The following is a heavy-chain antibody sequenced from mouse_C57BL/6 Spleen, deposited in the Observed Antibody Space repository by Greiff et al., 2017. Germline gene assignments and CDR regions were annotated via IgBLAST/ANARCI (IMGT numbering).Heavy chain of an antibody. CDR2: ISDGGSYT. CDR3: ARGDGSSYVWFAY. D-gene: IGHD1-1*01. Sequence: EVQLVESGGGLVKPGGSLKLSCAASGFTFSSYAMSWVRQTPEKRLEWVATISDGGSYTYYPDNVKGRFTISRDNAKNNLYLQMSHLKSEDTAMYYCARGDGSSYVWFAYWGQGTLVTVSA. J-gene: IGHJ3*01. V-gene: IGHV5-4*01. CDR1: GFTFSSYA.